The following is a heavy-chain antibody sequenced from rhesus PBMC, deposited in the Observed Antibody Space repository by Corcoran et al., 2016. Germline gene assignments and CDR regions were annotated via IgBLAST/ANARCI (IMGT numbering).Heavy chain of an antibody. CDR3: TRGWGGTREIDY. V-gene: IGHV3-136*01. D-gene: IGHD1-1*01. CDR2: IRYTGKTI. J-gene: IGHJ4*01. CDR1: GFTFSSYD. Sequence: EVQLVESGGGLVQPGGSLRLSCAASGFTFSSYDMSWVRQAPGKGLEWVSYIRYTGKTIYYADSVKGRFTISRDNAKNSLSLQMSSLRAEDTAVYYCTRGWGGTREIDYWGQGVLVTVSS.